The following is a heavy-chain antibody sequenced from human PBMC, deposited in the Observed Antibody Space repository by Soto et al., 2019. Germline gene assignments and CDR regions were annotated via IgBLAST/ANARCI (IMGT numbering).Heavy chain of an antibody. V-gene: IGHV1-69*06. J-gene: IGHJ6*02. CDR1: GGTFSSYA. CDR3: ARAPGFGELLAYYYYGMDV. D-gene: IGHD3-10*01. CDR2: IVPIFGTA. Sequence: SVKVSCKASGGTFSSYAISWVRQAPGQGLEWMGGIVPIFGTANYAQKFQGRVTITADKSTSTAYMELSSLRSEDTAVYYCARAPGFGELLAYYYYGMDVWGQGTTVTVSS.